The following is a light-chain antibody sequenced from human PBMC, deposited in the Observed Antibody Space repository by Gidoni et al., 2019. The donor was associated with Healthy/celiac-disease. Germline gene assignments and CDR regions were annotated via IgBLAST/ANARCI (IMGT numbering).Light chain of an antibody. CDR1: KLGDKY. CDR2: EDS. Sequence: SYELTQPPPVSVSPGQTASITCSGDKLGDKYACWYQQKPDQSPVLVIYEDSKRPSGIPGRFSGSNSGNTATLTISGTQAMDEADYYCQAWDSSTAVVFGGGTKLTV. CDR3: QAWDSSTAVV. V-gene: IGLV3-1*01. J-gene: IGLJ2*01.